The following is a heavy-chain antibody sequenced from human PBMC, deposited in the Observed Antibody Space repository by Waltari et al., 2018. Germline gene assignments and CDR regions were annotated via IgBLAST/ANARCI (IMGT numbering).Heavy chain of an antibody. V-gene: IGHV3-23*01. J-gene: IGHJ2*01. CDR1: GFTFRGYA. CDR3: AKDSYDSSGYYYGWYFDL. Sequence: EVQLLESGGDLVQPGGSLRLSCVASGFTFRGYAMAWVRQAPGKGLEWVSGISGNGGVTYYADSVKGRFTISRHNAKNTVYLQMNSLRAEDTAVYYCAKDSYDSSGYYYGWYFDLWGRGTLVTVSS. CDR2: ISGNGGVT. D-gene: IGHD3-22*01.